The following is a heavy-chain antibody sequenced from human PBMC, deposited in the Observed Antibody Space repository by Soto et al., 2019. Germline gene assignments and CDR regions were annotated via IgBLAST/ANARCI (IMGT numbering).Heavy chain of an antibody. D-gene: IGHD2-15*01. J-gene: IGHJ6*02. Sequence: QPGGSLRLSCAASGFTFSSYAMSWVRQAPGKGLEWVSAISGSGGSTYYADSVKGRFTISRDNSKNTLYLQMNSPRAEDTAVYYCAKGYCSGGSCSPYYYYYYGMDVWGQGTTVTVSS. CDR1: GFTFSSYA. V-gene: IGHV3-23*01. CDR2: ISGSGGST. CDR3: AKGYCSGGSCSPYYYYYYGMDV.